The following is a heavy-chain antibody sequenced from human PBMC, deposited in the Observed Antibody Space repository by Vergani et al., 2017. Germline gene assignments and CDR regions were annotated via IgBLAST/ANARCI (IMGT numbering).Heavy chain of an antibody. CDR2: IYYSGST. J-gene: IGHJ6*02. D-gene: IGHD6-19*01. CDR1: GGSISSYY. V-gene: IGHV4-59*01. CDR3: ARSYSSGWFSRYFYGMDV. Sequence: QVQLQESGPGLVKPSETLSLTCTVSGGSISSYYWSWIRRPPGKGLEWIGYIYYSGSTNYNPSLKSRVTISVDTSKNQFSLKLSSVTAADTAVYYCARSYSSGWFSRYFYGMDVWGQGTTVTVSS.